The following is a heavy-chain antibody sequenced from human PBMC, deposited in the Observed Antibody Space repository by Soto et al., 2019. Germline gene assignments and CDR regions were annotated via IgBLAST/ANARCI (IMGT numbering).Heavy chain of an antibody. Sequence: ASVKVSCKASGYTFTGYYMHWVRQAPGQGLEWMGWINPNSGGTNYAQKFQGWVTMTRDTSISTAYMELSRLRSDDTAVYYCAREELLWFGELSRYGMDVWGQGTTVTVSS. CDR3: AREELLWFGELSRYGMDV. CDR2: INPNSGGT. D-gene: IGHD3-10*01. J-gene: IGHJ6*02. V-gene: IGHV1-2*04. CDR1: GYTFTGYY.